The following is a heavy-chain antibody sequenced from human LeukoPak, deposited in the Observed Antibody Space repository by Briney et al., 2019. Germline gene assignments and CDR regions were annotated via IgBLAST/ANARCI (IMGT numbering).Heavy chain of an antibody. CDR1: GFTFSSYA. D-gene: IGHD2-8*01. J-gene: IGHJ4*02. CDR2: ISGSGGST. V-gene: IGHV3-23*01. Sequence: GGSLRLSCAASGFTFSSYAVSWVRQAPGKGLEWASSISGSGGSTYSADSVKGRFTISRDNSKNTLYLQMNSLRAEDTALYYCAKDRSCTNDICHGDFDYWGKGTLVTVSS. CDR3: AKDRSCTNDICHGDFDY.